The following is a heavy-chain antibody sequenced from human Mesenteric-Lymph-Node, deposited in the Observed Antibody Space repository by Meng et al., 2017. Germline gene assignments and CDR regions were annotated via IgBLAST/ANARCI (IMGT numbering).Heavy chain of an antibody. Sequence: GESLKISCAASGFSFSSSWMNGVRQPPGKGLMWVARINSDGTIANSADSVKGRFTISRDNAKNTLYLQMNSLRGEDTAVYYCAREAFKDRGFSYDTWGQGTLVTVSS. CDR1: GFSFSSSW. J-gene: IGHJ4*02. V-gene: IGHV3-74*01. D-gene: IGHD5-18*01. CDR3: AREAFKDRGFSYDT. CDR2: INSDGTIA.